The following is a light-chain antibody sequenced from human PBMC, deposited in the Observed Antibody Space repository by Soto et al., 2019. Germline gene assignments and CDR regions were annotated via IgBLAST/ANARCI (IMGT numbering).Light chain of an antibody. CDR3: QQYNNWPSWT. V-gene: IGKV3-15*01. Sequence: EIVMTQSPATLSVSPGERATLSCRASQSVSSNLAWYQQKPGQAPRRLIYGASTRATAILARFSGSGSGTEFTCTISSLQSEDFAVYYCQQYNNWPSWTFGQGTQVEIK. CDR1: QSVSSN. CDR2: GAS. J-gene: IGKJ1*01.